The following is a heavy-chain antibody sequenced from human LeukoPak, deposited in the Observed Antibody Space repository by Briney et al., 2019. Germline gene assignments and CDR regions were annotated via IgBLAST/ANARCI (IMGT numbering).Heavy chain of an antibody. V-gene: IGHV3-74*01. J-gene: IGHJ4*02. CDR1: GFTFSTYW. CDR3: ARDSAYPFDY. Sequence: GGSLRLSCAASGFTFSTYWMNWVRQAPGKGLVWVSRVRNDGSTTRYADSVKGRFTISRDNAKNTLYLQMNSLRAEDTAVYYCARDSAYPFDYWGQGTLVTVSS. CDR2: VRNDGSTT. D-gene: IGHD3-22*01.